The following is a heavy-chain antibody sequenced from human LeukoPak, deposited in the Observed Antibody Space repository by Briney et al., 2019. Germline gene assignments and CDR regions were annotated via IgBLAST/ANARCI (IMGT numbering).Heavy chain of an antibody. J-gene: IGHJ4*02. CDR2: INHSGST. D-gene: IGHD5-18*01. V-gene: IGHV4-34*01. Sequence: PSETLSLTCAVYGGSFSGYYWSWIRQPPGKGLVWIGEINHSGSTNYNPSLKSRVTISVDTSKNQFSLKLSSVTAADTAVYYCARGRGYSYGTPFDYWGQGTLVTVSS. CDR1: GGSFSGYY. CDR3: ARGRGYSYGTPFDY.